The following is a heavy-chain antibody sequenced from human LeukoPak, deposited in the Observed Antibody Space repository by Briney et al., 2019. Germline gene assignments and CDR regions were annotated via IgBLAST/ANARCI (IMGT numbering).Heavy chain of an antibody. D-gene: IGHD3-22*01. V-gene: IGHV3-73*01. CDR3: TRQFDGVGYYPDY. J-gene: IGHJ4*02. CDR2: IRSKANNYAT. Sequence: GGSLRLSCAASGITFSGSAMHWVRQASGKGLEWVGRIRSKANNYATAYAASLKGRFSVSRDDSKNTAYLYVNNLETEDTAIYYCTRQFDGVGYYPDYWGQGTLVTVSS. CDR1: GITFSGSA.